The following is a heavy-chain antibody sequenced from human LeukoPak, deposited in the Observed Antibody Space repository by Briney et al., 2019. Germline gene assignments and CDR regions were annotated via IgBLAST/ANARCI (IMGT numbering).Heavy chain of an antibody. CDR3: ARAQGWNDGEGLGDY. V-gene: IGHV1-8*01. Sequence: ASVKDSCKASGYTFTSYDINWVRQATGQGLEWMGWMNPNSGNTGYAQKFQGRVTMTRNTSISTAYMELRSLRSDDTAVYYCARAQGWNDGEGLGDYWGQGTLVTVSS. J-gene: IGHJ4*02. CDR1: GYTFTSYD. CDR2: MNPNSGNT. D-gene: IGHD1-1*01.